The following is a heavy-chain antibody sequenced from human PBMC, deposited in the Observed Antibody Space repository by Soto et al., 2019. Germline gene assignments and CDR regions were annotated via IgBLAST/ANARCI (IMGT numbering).Heavy chain of an antibody. CDR1: GYTFTSYG. J-gene: IGHJ3*02. Sequence: ASVKVSCKASGYTFTSYGSSWVRHAPGQGLEWMGWISAYNGNTNYAQKLQGRVTMTTDTSTSTAYMELRSLRSDDTAVYYCARGSGSYYIAAFDIWGQGTMVTVSS. D-gene: IGHD1-26*01. V-gene: IGHV1-18*01. CDR2: ISAYNGNT. CDR3: ARGSGSYYIAAFDI.